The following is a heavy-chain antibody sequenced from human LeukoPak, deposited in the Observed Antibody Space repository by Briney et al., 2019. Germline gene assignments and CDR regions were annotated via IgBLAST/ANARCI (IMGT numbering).Heavy chain of an antibody. D-gene: IGHD5-18*01. CDR1: GYFISSGYY. V-gene: IGHV4-38-2*02. Sequence: SGTLSLTRTVSGYFISSGYYWGWIRQPPGKGLEWIGSIYHSGSTYYNPSLKSRVTKSVDTSKNQFSLKLSSVTAADTTVYYCARDGYSYGGWFDPWGQGTLVTVSS. CDR3: ARDGYSYGGWFDP. J-gene: IGHJ5*02. CDR2: IYHSGST.